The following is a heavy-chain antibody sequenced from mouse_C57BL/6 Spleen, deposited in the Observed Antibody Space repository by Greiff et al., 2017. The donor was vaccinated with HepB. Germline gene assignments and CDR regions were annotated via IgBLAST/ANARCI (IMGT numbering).Heavy chain of an antibody. CDR1: GFTFSDYY. J-gene: IGHJ1*03. CDR3: ARGGIYYGSRYFDV. Sequence: EVKLVESEGGLVQPGSSMKLSCTASGFTFSDYYMAWVRQVPEKGLEWVANINYDGSSTYYLDSLKSRFIISRDNAKNILYLQMSSLKSEDTATYYCARGGIYYGSRYFDVWGTGTTVTVSS. D-gene: IGHD1-1*01. CDR2: INYDGSST. V-gene: IGHV5-16*01.